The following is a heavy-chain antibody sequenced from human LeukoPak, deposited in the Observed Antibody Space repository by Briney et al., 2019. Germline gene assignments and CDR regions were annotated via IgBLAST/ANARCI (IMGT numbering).Heavy chain of an antibody. CDR1: GFTFSSYS. CDR2: ISSSSSYI. D-gene: IGHD6-19*01. CDR3: ARGGAGHSSGWYASYY. Sequence: GGSLRLSCAASGFTFSSYSMNWVRQAPGKGLEWVSSISSSSSYIYYADSVKGRSTISRDNAKNSLYLQMNSLRAEDTAVYYCARGGAGHSSGWYASYYWGQGTLVTVSS. J-gene: IGHJ4*02. V-gene: IGHV3-21*01.